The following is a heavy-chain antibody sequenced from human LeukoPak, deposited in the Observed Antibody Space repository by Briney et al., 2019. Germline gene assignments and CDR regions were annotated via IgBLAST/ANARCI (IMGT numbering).Heavy chain of an antibody. J-gene: IGHJ3*02. D-gene: IGHD5-24*01. Sequence: KPSETLSLTCAVSGCSISPYYWSWIREPPGKGLEGSGDIYYTGRTNYNPSLKSRVIISVDTSKNQFSLKLSSVTAADTAVYYCAKYGYNYAFDIWGQGTMVTVSS. CDR1: GCSISPYY. CDR3: AKYGYNYAFDI. V-gene: IGHV4-59*01. CDR2: IYYTGRT.